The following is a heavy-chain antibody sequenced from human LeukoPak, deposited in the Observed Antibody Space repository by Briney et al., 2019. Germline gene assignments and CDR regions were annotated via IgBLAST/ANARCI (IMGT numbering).Heavy chain of an antibody. CDR2: IYNGDST. V-gene: IGHV3-53*01. D-gene: IGHD6-19*01. Sequence: PGGSLRLSCAASGFTVSSKYMGWVRQAPGEGLEWVSVIYNGDSTQYADSVKGRFTISRGNSKNTLYLQMNSLTADDTAMYYCARSEQWLAWNYWGQGTLVTVSS. J-gene: IGHJ4*02. CDR1: GFTVSSKY. CDR3: ARSEQWLAWNY.